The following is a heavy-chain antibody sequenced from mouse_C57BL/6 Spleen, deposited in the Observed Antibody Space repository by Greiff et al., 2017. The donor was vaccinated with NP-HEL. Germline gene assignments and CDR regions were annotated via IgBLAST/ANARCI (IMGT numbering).Heavy chain of an antibody. V-gene: IGHV1-19*01. CDR2: INPYNGGT. Sequence: EVQLQQSGPVLVKPGASVKMSCKASGYTFTDYYMNWVKQSHGKSLEWIGVINPYNGGTSYNQKFKGKATLTVDKSSSTAYMELNSLTSEDSAVYYCARWRVGRALFAYWGQGTLVTVSA. CDR1: GYTFTDYY. J-gene: IGHJ3*01. CDR3: ARWRVGRALFAY.